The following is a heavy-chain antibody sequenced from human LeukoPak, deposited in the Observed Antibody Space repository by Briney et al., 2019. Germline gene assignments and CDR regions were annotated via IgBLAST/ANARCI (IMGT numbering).Heavy chain of an antibody. Sequence: GGSLRLSCAASGFTFSSYWMNWARQAPGKGLEWVAVIWYDGSNKYYADSVKGRFTISRDNSKNTLYLQMNSLRAEDTAVYYCARPPSIAAAGPLGRWGQGTLVTVSS. V-gene: IGHV3-33*08. CDR1: GFTFSSYW. J-gene: IGHJ4*02. CDR3: ARPPSIAAAGPLGR. CDR2: IWYDGSNK. D-gene: IGHD6-13*01.